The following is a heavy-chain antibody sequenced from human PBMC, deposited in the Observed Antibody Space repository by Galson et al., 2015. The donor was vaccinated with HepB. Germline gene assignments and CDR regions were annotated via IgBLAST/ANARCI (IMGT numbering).Heavy chain of an antibody. V-gene: IGHV3-7*03. Sequence: SLRLSCAASGFTFSGYWMSWVRQAPGKGLEWVATIKQDGSETYYVDSVKGRFTISRDNAKNSLYLQMNSLRAEDTAVYYCARPSRGPNSYYWGQGSLVTVSS. J-gene: IGHJ4*02. D-gene: IGHD3-10*01. CDR1: GFTFSGYW. CDR3: ARPSRGPNSYY. CDR2: IKQDGSET.